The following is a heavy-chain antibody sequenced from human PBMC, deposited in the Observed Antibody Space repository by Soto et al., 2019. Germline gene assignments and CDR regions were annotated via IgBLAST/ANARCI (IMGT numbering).Heavy chain of an antibody. V-gene: IGHV4-59*13. J-gene: IGHJ5*02. CDR3: ATAGELPVGFDP. CDR2: ISYTGST. D-gene: IGHD3-10*01. Sequence: QVQLQESGPGLVKPSETLSLTCTVSGDSITSYYWSWIRQPPGKGLEWVGYISYTGSTINNPSLDRRATISPATATNQASLSLSPAPVASTAVYYFATAGELPVGFDPWGRGTLVTVSS. CDR1: GDSITSYY.